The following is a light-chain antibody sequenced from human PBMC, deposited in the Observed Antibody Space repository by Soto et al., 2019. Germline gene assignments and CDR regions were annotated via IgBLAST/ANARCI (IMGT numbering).Light chain of an antibody. Sequence: EIVLTQSPGTLSLFPGERATLSCRASQSLITRYLAWYQQKPGQAPRLLIYGASSRATGIPDRFSGSGSGTDFTLTISRLEPEDFAVYSCQQYGTSPTFGQGKRVEIK. J-gene: IGKJ5*01. V-gene: IGKV3-20*01. CDR3: QQYGTSPT. CDR2: GAS. CDR1: QSLITRY.